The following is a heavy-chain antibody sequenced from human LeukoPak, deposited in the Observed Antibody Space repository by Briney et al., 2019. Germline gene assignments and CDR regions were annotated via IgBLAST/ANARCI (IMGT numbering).Heavy chain of an antibody. CDR3: AREGTGYSSSRHYYYYMDV. Sequence: GGSLRLSCAASGFTFSSYWMSWVRQAAGKGLEWGANIKQDGSEKYYVDSVKGRFTISRDNAKNSLYLQMNSLRAEDTAVYYCAREGTGYSSSRHYYYYMDVWGKGTTVTISS. CDR1: GFTFSSYW. D-gene: IGHD6-13*01. CDR2: IKQDGSEK. J-gene: IGHJ6*03. V-gene: IGHV3-7*01.